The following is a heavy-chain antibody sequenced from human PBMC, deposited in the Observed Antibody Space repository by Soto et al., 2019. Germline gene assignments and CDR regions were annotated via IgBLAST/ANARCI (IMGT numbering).Heavy chain of an antibody. CDR2: IIPIFGTA. J-gene: IGHJ6*02. CDR3: ASNGITRIVVVNPKNYYYYGMDV. V-gene: IGHV1-69*06. Sequence: QVQLVQSGAEVKKPGSSVKVSCKASGGTFSSYAISWVRQAPGQGLEWMGGIIPIFGTANYAQKFQGRVTITADKSTSTAYMELSSLRSEDTAVYYCASNGITRIVVVNPKNYYYYGMDVWGQGTTVTVSS. D-gene: IGHD3-22*01. CDR1: GGTFSSYA.